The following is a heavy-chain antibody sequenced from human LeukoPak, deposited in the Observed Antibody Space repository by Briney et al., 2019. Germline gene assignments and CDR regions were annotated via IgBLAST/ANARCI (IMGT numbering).Heavy chain of an antibody. V-gene: IGHV1-18*01. D-gene: IGHD2-2*01. Sequence: ASVKVSCKASGYDFANYGISWVRQAPGQGLEWMGWISAYSRNTNYAQKFQGRVTMTRDTSISTAYMELSRLRSDDTAVYYCARDPPNCSSTSCISWGQGTLVTVSS. CDR1: GYDFANYG. J-gene: IGHJ5*02. CDR2: ISAYSRNT. CDR3: ARDPPNCSSTSCIS.